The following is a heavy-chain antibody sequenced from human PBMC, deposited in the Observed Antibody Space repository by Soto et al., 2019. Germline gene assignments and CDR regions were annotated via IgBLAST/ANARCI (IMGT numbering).Heavy chain of an antibody. CDR3: HHRKCRRHQYLGVVFRARGI. V-gene: IGHV2-5*01. CDR2: IYWNDDK. D-gene: IGHD3-10*01. Sequence: SVPTMLNITQTLGLTFTFSGFSLSTSGVGVGWIRQPPGKALEWLALIYWNDDKRYSPSLKSRLTITKDTSQNQVVLTMTNMEPVDTDTYCCHHRKCRRHQYLGVVFRARGIWGTGTL. J-gene: IGHJ4*01. CDR1: GFSLSTSGVG.